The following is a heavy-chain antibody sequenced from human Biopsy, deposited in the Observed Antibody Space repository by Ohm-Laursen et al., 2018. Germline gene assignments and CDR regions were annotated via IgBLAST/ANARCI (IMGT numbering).Heavy chain of an antibody. CDR3: ARELGNGMDV. CDR2: ITNTGRTV. Sequence: SLRLSCAASGFTFSDYYMNWIRQAPGKGPEWVSFITNTGRTVYADSVKGRFTISRDNADNSLHLQMKSLRAEDTAVYYCARELGNGMDVWGQGTPVTVPS. CDR1: GFTFSDYY. V-gene: IGHV3-11*01. J-gene: IGHJ6*02.